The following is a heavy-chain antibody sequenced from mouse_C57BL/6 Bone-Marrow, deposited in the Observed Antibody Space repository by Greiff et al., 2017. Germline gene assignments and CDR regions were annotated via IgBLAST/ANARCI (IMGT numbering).Heavy chain of an antibody. Sequence: QVQLQQSGPELVKPGASVKISCKASGYAFSSSWMNWVKQRPGKGLEWIGRIYPGDGDTTYNGKFKGKATLTADKSSSTAYMQLSSLTSEDSAVYFCARGGLLRRWGQGTTLTVSS. CDR3: ARGGLLRR. V-gene: IGHV1-82*01. CDR1: GYAFSSSW. D-gene: IGHD1-2*01. J-gene: IGHJ2*01. CDR2: IYPGDGDT.